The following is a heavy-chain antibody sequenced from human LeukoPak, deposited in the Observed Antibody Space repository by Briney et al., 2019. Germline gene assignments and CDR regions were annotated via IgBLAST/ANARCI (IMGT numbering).Heavy chain of an antibody. CDR3: ARGYGSGSYYVH. CDR1: GGSISSYY. Sequence: SETLSLTCTVSGGSISSYYWSWIRQPPGKGLEWIGEINHSGSTTYNPSLKSRVTISIDTSKSQFSLKLSSVTAADTAFCYCARGYGSGSYYVHWGQGTLVTVSS. J-gene: IGHJ4*02. D-gene: IGHD3-10*01. CDR2: INHSGST. V-gene: IGHV4-34*01.